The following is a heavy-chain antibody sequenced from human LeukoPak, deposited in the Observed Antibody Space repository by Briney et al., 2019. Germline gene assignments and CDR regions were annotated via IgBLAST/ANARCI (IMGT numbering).Heavy chain of an antibody. CDR1: GYTFTSYG. Sequence: ASVKVSCKASGYTFTSYGISWVRQAPGQGLEWMGWISAYNGNTNYAQKLQGRVTMTTDTSTSTAYMELRSLRSDDTAVYYCAKVLPPYSGSYGSPDYWGQGTLVTVSS. CDR2: ISAYNGNT. CDR3: AKVLPPYSGSYGSPDY. J-gene: IGHJ4*02. D-gene: IGHD1-26*01. V-gene: IGHV1-18*01.